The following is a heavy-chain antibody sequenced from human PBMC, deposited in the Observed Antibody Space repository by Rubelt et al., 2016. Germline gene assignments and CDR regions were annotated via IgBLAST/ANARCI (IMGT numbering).Heavy chain of an antibody. CDR1: GYSTSSGYY. CDR3: ARVFDISGYYVNFEY. V-gene: IGHV4-38-2*02. J-gene: IGHJ4*02. CDR2: IYHSGST. Sequence: QVQLQESGPGLVKPSETLSLTCSVSGYSTSSGYYWGWIRQPPGKGLEWIGNIYHSGSTYYNPSLKSRATISVDTSRNTLSRKSRFVTASDTAVYYCARVFDISGYYVNFEYWGQGTLVTVSA. D-gene: IGHD3-22*01.